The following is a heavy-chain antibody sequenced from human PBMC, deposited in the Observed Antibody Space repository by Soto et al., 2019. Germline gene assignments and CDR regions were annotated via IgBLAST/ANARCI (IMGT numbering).Heavy chain of an antibody. Sequence: PSETLSLTCTVSGGSISSFYWSWIRQPPGKGLEWIGYIYYSGSTNYNPSLQSRVTISVDTSKNQFSLKLTSVTAADTAVYYCARGFTVTTPYNWFDPWGQGTLVTVSS. J-gene: IGHJ5*02. D-gene: IGHD4-4*01. CDR2: IYYSGST. CDR3: ARGFTVTTPYNWFDP. V-gene: IGHV4-59*01. CDR1: GGSISSFY.